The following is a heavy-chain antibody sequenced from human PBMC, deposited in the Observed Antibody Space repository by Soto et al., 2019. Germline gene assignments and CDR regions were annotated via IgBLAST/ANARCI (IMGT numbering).Heavy chain of an antibody. CDR1: GFTFSTHG. CDR2: IGIGSSTK. V-gene: IGHV3-48*01. CDR3: ARDQLYYNDISGRPLNAFDV. D-gene: IGHD3-22*01. Sequence: GGSLRLSCETSGFTFSTHGMHWVRQAPGKGLEWVSYIGIGSSTKYYADSVKGRFTISRDNAKNSLYLQMNSLRAEDTAVYYYARDQLYYNDISGRPLNAFDVWGQGTMVTV. J-gene: IGHJ3*01.